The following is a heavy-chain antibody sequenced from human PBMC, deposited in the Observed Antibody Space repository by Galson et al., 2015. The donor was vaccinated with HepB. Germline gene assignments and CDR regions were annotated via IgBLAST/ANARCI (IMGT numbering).Heavy chain of an antibody. CDR3: VKGEKPLIWDYGDYAWQAANYYYGMDV. J-gene: IGHJ6*02. CDR1: GFTFSSYA. D-gene: IGHD4-17*01. Sequence: SLRLSCAASGFTFSSYAMHWVRQAPGKGLEYVSAISSNGGSTYYADSVKARFTISRDNSKNTLYLQMSSLRAEDTAVYYCVKGEKPLIWDYGDYAWQAANYYYGMDVWGQGTTVTVSS. CDR2: ISSNGGST. V-gene: IGHV3-64D*06.